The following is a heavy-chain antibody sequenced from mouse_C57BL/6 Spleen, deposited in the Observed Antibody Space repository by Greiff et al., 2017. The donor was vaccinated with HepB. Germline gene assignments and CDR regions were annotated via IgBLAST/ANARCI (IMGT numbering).Heavy chain of an antibody. CDR1: GYTFTSYG. J-gene: IGHJ4*01. D-gene: IGHD1-1*01. Sequence: QVQLKQSGAELARPGASVKLSCKASGYTFTSYGISWVKQRTGQGLEWIGEIYPRSGNTYYNEKFKGKATLTADKSSSTAYMELRSLTSEDSAVYFCAREWKNSDYYGSGYAMDYWGQGTSVTVSS. CDR2: IYPRSGNT. CDR3: AREWKNSDYYGSGYAMDY. V-gene: IGHV1-81*01.